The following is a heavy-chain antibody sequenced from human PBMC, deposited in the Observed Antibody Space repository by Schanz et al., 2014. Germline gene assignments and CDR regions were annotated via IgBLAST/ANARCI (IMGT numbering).Heavy chain of an antibody. Sequence: LVESGGGVVQPGRSLRLSCAASGFTFSSYGMHWVRQVPGKGLEWVAFISYDGNEKHYPDSVKGRFTISRDNSKNTLHLQMNSLRGDDTAVYYCARYNSGHSDYWGQGTLVTVSS. CDR1: GFTFSSYG. CDR3: ARYNSGHSDY. V-gene: IGHV3-30*03. D-gene: IGHD6-19*01. CDR2: ISYDGNEK. J-gene: IGHJ4*02.